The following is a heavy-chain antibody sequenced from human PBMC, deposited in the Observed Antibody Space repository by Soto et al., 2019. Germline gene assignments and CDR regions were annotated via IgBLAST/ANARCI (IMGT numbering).Heavy chain of an antibody. D-gene: IGHD3-3*01. Sequence: ASVKVSCKASGYTFTSYGISWVRQAPGQGLEWMGWISAYNGNTNYAQKLQGRVTMTTDTSTSTAYMELRSLRSDDTAVYYCARLGTDTTFGVVITNYMDVWGKGTTVTVSS. J-gene: IGHJ6*03. CDR2: ISAYNGNT. CDR3: ARLGTDTTFGVVITNYMDV. CDR1: GYTFTSYG. V-gene: IGHV1-18*01.